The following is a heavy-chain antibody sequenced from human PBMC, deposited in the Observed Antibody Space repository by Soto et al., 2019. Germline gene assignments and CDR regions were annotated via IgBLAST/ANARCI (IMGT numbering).Heavy chain of an antibody. CDR1: GGSISNYY. Sequence: SETLSLTCTVSGGSISNYYWSWIRQPAGKGLEWIGRIYSSGSTYYNPSLMSRVTMSVDTSKNQFSLKLSSVTAADTAIYYCARDAYYYDTRGYYLVDYWGQGTLVTSPQ. CDR3: ARDAYYYDTRGYYLVDY. V-gene: IGHV4-4*07. CDR2: IYSSGST. J-gene: IGHJ4*02. D-gene: IGHD3-22*01.